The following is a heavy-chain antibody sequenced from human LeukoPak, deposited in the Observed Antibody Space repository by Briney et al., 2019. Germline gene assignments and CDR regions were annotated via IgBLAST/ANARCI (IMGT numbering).Heavy chain of an antibody. Sequence: SQTLSLTCAVSGGSISSGGYSWSWIRQPPGKGVEWIGYIYHSGSTYYNPSLKSRVTISVDRSKNQFSLKLSSVTAADTAVYYCAGGSVTTYVGGTFDDWGQGTLVTVSS. V-gene: IGHV4-30-2*01. CDR1: GGSISSGGYS. J-gene: IGHJ4*02. CDR3: AGGSVTTYVGGTFDD. D-gene: IGHD4-17*01. CDR2: IYHSGST.